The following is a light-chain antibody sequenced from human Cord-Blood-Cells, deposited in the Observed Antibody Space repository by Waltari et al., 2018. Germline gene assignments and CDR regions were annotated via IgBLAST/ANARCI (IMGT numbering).Light chain of an antibody. J-gene: IGLJ2*01. V-gene: IGLV2-14*01. CDR2: DVS. CDR3: SSHTSSSTVV. Sequence: QSALTQPASVSGSPGQSITISCTGTSSDVGGYNYASWYQQHPGKAPKLMIYDVSNRPSGVSNRFSGSKSGNTASLTISGLQAEDEADYYCSSHTSSSTVVFGGGTKLTVL. CDR1: SSDVGGYNY.